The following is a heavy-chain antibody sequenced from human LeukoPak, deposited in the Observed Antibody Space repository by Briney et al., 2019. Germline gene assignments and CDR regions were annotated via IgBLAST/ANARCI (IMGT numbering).Heavy chain of an antibody. J-gene: IGHJ4*02. V-gene: IGHV1-2*02. Sequence: ASVKVSCKASGYTFTGYYIHWVRQAPGQGLERMGWINPNSGGTKYAQKFQGRVTMTRDTSISTAYMELSSLTSDDTALYYCARDGAVAGTAYPEYWGQGTLVTVSS. D-gene: IGHD6-19*01. CDR1: GYTFTGYY. CDR2: INPNSGGT. CDR3: ARDGAVAGTAYPEY.